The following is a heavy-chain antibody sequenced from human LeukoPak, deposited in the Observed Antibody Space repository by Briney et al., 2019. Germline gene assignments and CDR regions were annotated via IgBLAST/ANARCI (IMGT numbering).Heavy chain of an antibody. CDR3: AKDKAGLGSGWYNY. D-gene: IGHD6-19*01. CDR1: GFTFGGYG. V-gene: IGHV3-9*01. Sequence: PGRSLRLSCAASGFTFGGYGMHWVRQAPGKGLEWVSGISWNSGSIGYADSVKGRFTISRDNAKNSLYLQMNSLRAEDTAVYYCAKDKAGLGSGWYNYWGQGPLVTVSS. CDR2: ISWNSGSI. J-gene: IGHJ4*02.